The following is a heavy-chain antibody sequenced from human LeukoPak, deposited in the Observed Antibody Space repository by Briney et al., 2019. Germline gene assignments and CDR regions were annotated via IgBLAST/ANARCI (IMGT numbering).Heavy chain of an antibody. V-gene: IGHV4-59*08. CDR1: GGSISSYY. CDR2: IYYSGST. Sequence: SETLSLTCTVSGGSISSYYWSWIRQPPGKGLEWIGYIYYSGSTNYNPSLKSRVTISVDTSKNQFSLKLSSVTAADTAVYYCARQGCSSGPFDYWGQGTLVTVSS. D-gene: IGHD6-19*01. CDR3: ARQGCSSGPFDY. J-gene: IGHJ4*02.